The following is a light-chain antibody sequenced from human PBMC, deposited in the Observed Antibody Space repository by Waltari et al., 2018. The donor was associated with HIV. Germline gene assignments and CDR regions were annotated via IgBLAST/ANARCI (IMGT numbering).Light chain of an antibody. CDR1: TIGRNS. CDR3: QVWDRSYKEAV. CDR2: ADV. V-gene: IGLV3-21*02. J-gene: IGLJ2*01. Sequence: SYVLTQAPSVSVAPGQTATISCGTIGRNSVQWYRQKAGRAPLLVVAADVDRTSVVPARFSGARSGERATLTISGVEAGDEADYYCQVWDRSYKEAVFGGGT.